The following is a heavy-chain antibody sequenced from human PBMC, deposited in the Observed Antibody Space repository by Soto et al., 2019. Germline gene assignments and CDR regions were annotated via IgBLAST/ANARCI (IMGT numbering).Heavy chain of an antibody. J-gene: IGHJ4*02. Sequence: SETLSLTCTVSGGSISSYYWSWIRQPPGKGLEWIGYIYYSGSTNYNPPLKSRVTISVDTSKNQFSLKLSSVTAADTAVYYCARNYGPGYTFDYWGQGTLVTVSS. D-gene: IGHD3-10*01. V-gene: IGHV4-59*08. CDR2: IYYSGST. CDR1: GGSISSYY. CDR3: ARNYGPGYTFDY.